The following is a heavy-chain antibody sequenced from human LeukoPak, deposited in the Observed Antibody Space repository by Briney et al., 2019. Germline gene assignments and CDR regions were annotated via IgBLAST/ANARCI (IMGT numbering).Heavy chain of an antibody. CDR2: IYYTGGT. V-gene: IGHV4-59*12. D-gene: IGHD3-22*01. CDR3: ARGRIVVANCGAFAV. Sequence: SETLCLTCTVSGVSFSPYYWNWIRQPPGKGLEWIGYIYYTGGTSYSPSLNSRATISVDTSKNQISLKLNSVTAADTAVYYCARGRIVVANCGAFAVWGQGSMVPVSS. CDR1: GVSFSPYY. J-gene: IGHJ3*01.